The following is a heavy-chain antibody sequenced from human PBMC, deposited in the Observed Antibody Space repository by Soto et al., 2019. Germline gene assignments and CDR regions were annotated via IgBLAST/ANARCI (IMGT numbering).Heavy chain of an antibody. D-gene: IGHD3-10*01. J-gene: IGHJ4*02. V-gene: IGHV1-69*13. CDR2: IIPIFGTA. Sequence: SVKVSGNASGGTFSSYAISWVRQAPGQGLEWMGGIIPIFGTANYAQKFQGRVTITADESTSTAYMELSSLRSEDTAVYYCARDFFLAGTGRHYFDYWGQGTLVTVSS. CDR3: ARDFFLAGTGRHYFDY. CDR1: GGTFSSYA.